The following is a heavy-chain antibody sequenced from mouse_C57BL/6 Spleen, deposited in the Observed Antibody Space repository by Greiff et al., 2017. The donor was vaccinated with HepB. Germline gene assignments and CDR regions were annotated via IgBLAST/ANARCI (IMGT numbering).Heavy chain of an antibody. D-gene: IGHD2-1*01. J-gene: IGHJ4*01. CDR3: ARSYGNYLYYYAMDY. CDR1: GYAFSSYW. Sequence: QVHVKQSGAELVKPGASVKISCKASGYAFSSYWMNWVKQRPGKGLEWIGQIYPGDGDTNYNGKFKGKATLTADKSSSTAYMQLSSLTSEDSAVYFCARSYGNYLYYYAMDYWGQGTSVTVSS. CDR2: IYPGDGDT. V-gene: IGHV1-80*01.